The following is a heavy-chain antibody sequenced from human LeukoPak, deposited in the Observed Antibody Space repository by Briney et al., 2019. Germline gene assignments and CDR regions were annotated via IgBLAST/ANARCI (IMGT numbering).Heavy chain of an antibody. CDR2: IYDSGST. CDR1: GGSISSSYYY. J-gene: IGHJ3*02. Sequence: PSETLSLTCTVSGGSISSSYYYWGWIRQPPGKGLEWIGSIYDSGSTYYNPSLKSRVTISVDRSKNQFSLKLSSVTAADTAVYYCARYCSGGSCYSPSLAFDIWGQGTMVTVSS. V-gene: IGHV4-39*07. D-gene: IGHD2-15*01. CDR3: ARYCSGGSCYSPSLAFDI.